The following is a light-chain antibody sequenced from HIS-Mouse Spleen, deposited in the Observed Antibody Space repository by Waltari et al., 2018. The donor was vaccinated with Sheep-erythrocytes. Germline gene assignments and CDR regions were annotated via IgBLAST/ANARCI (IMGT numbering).Light chain of an antibody. Sequence: QSALTQPRSVSGSPGQSVTIPCTGTSSDVGGYNYVSWYQQPPCKAPKLMIYDVSKRPSGVPDRFSGSKSGNTASLTISGLQAEDEADYYCCSYAGSYTFWVFGGGTKLTVL. CDR3: CSYAGSYTFWV. CDR1: SSDVGGYNY. CDR2: DVS. J-gene: IGLJ3*02. V-gene: IGLV2-11*01.